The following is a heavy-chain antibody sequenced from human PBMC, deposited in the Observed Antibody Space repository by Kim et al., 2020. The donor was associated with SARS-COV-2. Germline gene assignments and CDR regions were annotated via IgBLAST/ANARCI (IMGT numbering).Heavy chain of an antibody. V-gene: IGHV1-3*01. D-gene: IGHD6-19*01. J-gene: IGHJ4*02. CDR3: AREAVAGSFDY. CDR1: GYTFTTFA. Sequence: ASVKVSCKASGYTFTTFALYWVRRAPGQRLEWMGWVNGGNGNTRYSQKFQGRVSITRDTSATTAYLALSGLISEDTAVYYCAREAVAGSFDYWGQGTLVTVSS. CDR2: VNGGNGNT.